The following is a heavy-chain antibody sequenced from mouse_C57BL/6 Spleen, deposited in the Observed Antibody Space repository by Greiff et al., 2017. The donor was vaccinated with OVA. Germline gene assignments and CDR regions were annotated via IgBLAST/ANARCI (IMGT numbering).Heavy chain of an antibody. CDR3: ARSPHYYAMDY. Sequence: DVKLVESEGGLVQPGSSMKLSCTASGFTFSDYYMAWVRQVPEKGLEWVANINYDGSSTYYLDSLKSRFIISRDNAKNILYLQMSSLKSEDTATYYCARSPHYYAMDYWGQGTSVTVSS. CDR1: GFTFSDYY. J-gene: IGHJ4*01. V-gene: IGHV5-16*01. CDR2: INYDGSST.